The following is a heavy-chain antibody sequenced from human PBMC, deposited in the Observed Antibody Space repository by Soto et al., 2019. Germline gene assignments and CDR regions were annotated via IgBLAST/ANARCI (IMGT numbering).Heavy chain of an antibody. D-gene: IGHD4-4*01. Sequence: SVKVSCKASGGTFSSCAISWVRQAPGQGLEWMGGIIPIFGTANYAQKFQGRVTITADESTSTAYMELSSLRSEDTAVYYCARVFSKGTSYYYYGMDVWGQGTTVTVSS. J-gene: IGHJ6*02. CDR1: GGTFSSCA. CDR3: ARVFSKGTSYYYYGMDV. CDR2: IIPIFGTA. V-gene: IGHV1-69*13.